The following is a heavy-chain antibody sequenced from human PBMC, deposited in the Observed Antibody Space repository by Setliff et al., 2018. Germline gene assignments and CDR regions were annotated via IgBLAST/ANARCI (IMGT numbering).Heavy chain of an antibody. J-gene: IGHJ2*01. CDR1: GYSINSGYY. V-gene: IGHV4-38-2*01. CDR2: IYRNGNT. D-gene: IGHD4-17*01. Sequence: SETLSLTCAVSGYSINSGYYWGWLRQSPGKGLEWIGSIYRNGNTYYNPSLKSRVTISVDTSKNQFSLKLSSVTAADTAVYYCATLPWETTNYFDLWGRGTLVTVSS. CDR3: ATLPWETTNYFDL.